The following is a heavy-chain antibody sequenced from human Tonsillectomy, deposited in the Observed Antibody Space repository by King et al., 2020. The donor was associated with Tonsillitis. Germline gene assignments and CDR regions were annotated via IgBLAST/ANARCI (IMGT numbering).Heavy chain of an antibody. CDR2: IKQDGSDK. Sequence: VQLVESGGGLVQPGGSLRLSCAASGFIFSNYWMSWVRQAPGKGLEWVANIKQDGSDKHYVDSVKGRFTIYRDNAKSSLFLQMDSLRAEDTAVYYCASGSPPVGRETNTPNHAPGARGPLVTASS. V-gene: IGHV3-7*03. CDR1: GFIFSNYW. J-gene: IGHJ5*02. CDR3: ASGSPPVGRETNTPNHAP. D-gene: IGHD3-10*01.